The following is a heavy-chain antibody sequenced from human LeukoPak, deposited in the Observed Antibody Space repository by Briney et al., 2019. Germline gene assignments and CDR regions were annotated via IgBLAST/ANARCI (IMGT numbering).Heavy chain of an antibody. V-gene: IGHV3-21*01. Sequence: PGGSLRLSCAASGFTFSSYSMNWVRQAPGKGLEWVSSISSSSSYIYYADSVKGRFTISRDNAKNSLYLQMNSLRAEDTAVYYCARETEPHIVVVPAADYYYYGMDVWGQGTTVTVS. CDR2: ISSSSSYI. CDR1: GFTFSSYS. CDR3: ARETEPHIVVVPAADYYYYGMDV. J-gene: IGHJ6*02. D-gene: IGHD2-2*01.